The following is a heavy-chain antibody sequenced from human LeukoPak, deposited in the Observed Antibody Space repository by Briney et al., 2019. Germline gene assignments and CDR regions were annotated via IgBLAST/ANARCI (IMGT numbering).Heavy chain of an antibody. CDR2: ISSNGGST. CDR1: GFTFSSYA. J-gene: IGHJ4*02. D-gene: IGHD6-13*01. V-gene: IGHV3-64D*09. Sequence: GGSLRLSCSASGFTFSSYAMHWARQAPGKGLEYVSAISSNGGSTYYADSVKGRFTISRDNSKNTLYLQMSSLRAEDTAVYYCVKISSSWYDYWGQGTLVTVSS. CDR3: VKISSSWYDY.